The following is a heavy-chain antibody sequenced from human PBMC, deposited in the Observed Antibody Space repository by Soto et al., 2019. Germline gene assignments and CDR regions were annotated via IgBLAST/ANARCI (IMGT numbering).Heavy chain of an antibody. V-gene: IGHV5-51*01. CDR1: GYSFTNYW. J-gene: IGHJ4*02. Sequence: GESLKISCKGSGYSFTNYWIGWVRQMPGKGLEWMGIIYPGDSDTRYSPSFQGQVIISVDQSISTAYLQWSSLQASDTAMYYCATQDCNYAYFDFWGQGTLVTVSS. CDR3: ATQDCNYAYFDF. D-gene: IGHD2-2*01. CDR2: IYPGDSDT.